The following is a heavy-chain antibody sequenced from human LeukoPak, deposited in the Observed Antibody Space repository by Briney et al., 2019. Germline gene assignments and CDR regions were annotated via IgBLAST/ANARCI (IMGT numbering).Heavy chain of an antibody. V-gene: IGHV3-74*01. J-gene: IGHJ4*02. Sequence: PGGSLRLSCAASGFTFSSYWMHWVRQAPGKGLVWVSRINSDGSSTRYADSVKGRFTISRDNAKNTLYLQMNSLRAEDTAVYYCARDTWAPSFYDSSGYYYFDYWGQGTLVTVSS. CDR3: ARDTWAPSFYDSSGYYYFDY. D-gene: IGHD3-22*01. CDR2: INSDGSST. CDR1: GFTFSSYW.